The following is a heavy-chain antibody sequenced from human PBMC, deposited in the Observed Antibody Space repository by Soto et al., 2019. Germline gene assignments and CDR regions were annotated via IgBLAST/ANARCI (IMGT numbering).Heavy chain of an antibody. CDR3: ARRSDYYATSGYYFDP. CDR2: ISSSGSTI. V-gene: IGHV3-48*03. J-gene: IGHJ5*02. D-gene: IGHD3-22*01. CDR1: GFSFSSFE. Sequence: GGSLRLSCAASGFSFSSFEMNWVRQAPGKGLEWVSYISSSGSTIYYADSVKGRFTISRDNAKNSLFLQMNSLRAEDTAVYYCARRSDYYATSGYYFDPWGRGTQVTVSS.